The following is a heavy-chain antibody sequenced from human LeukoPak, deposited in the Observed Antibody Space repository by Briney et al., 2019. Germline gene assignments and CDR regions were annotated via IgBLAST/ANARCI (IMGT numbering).Heavy chain of an antibody. Sequence: GGSLRLSCASSGFTFSSYAMSWVRQAPGEGLGWVSAISGSGGSTYYADSVKGRFTISRDNSKNTLYLQMNSLRAEDTAVYYCAKDHPAGTAFDYWGQGTLVTVSS. CDR3: AKDHPAGTAFDY. V-gene: IGHV3-23*01. J-gene: IGHJ4*02. CDR1: GFTFSSYA. D-gene: IGHD6-13*01. CDR2: ISGSGGST.